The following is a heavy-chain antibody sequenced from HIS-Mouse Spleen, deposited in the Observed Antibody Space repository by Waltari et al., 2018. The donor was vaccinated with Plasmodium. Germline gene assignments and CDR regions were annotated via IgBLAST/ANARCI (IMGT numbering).Heavy chain of an antibody. J-gene: IGHJ6*02. CDR1: GFSLSTSGLC. CDR2: IDWDDDK. D-gene: IGHD6-6*01. Sequence: QVTLRESGPALVKPTQTLTLTCTFPGFSLSTSGLCVTWIRQPPGTALEWLARIDWDDDKYYSTSLNTRLTISKDTSKNQVVLTMTNMDPVDTATYYCARTTYSSSSAKYYYYGMDVWGQGTTVTVSS. V-gene: IGHV2-70*15. CDR3: ARTTYSSSSAKYYYYGMDV.